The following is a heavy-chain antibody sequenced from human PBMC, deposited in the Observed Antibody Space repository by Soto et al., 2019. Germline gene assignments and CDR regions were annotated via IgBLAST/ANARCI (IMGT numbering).Heavy chain of an antibody. V-gene: IGHV3-9*01. D-gene: IGHD1-26*01. Sequence: GGSLRLSCAASGFTFDDYAMHWVRQAPGKGLEWVSGISWNSGSIGYADSVKGRFTISRDNAKNSLYLQMNSLRAEDTASYYCAKDMRANDEGNAFDIWGQGTMVTVSS. CDR1: GFTFDDYA. J-gene: IGHJ3*02. CDR3: AKDMRANDEGNAFDI. CDR2: ISWNSGSI.